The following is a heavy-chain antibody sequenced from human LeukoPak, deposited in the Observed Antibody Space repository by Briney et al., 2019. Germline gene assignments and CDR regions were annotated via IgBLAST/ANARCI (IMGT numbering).Heavy chain of an antibody. CDR3: ARERPSYYDSSGYSFDY. Sequence: GASVKVSCKAPGYTFTRYYIHWVRQAPGQGLEWMGIINPSDGSTRYAQRLQGRVTMTRDTSTSTVYMELSSLRSEDTAVYYCARERPSYYDSSGYSFDYWGQGTLVTVSS. D-gene: IGHD3-22*01. CDR2: INPSDGST. J-gene: IGHJ4*02. CDR1: GYTFTRYY. V-gene: IGHV1-46*01.